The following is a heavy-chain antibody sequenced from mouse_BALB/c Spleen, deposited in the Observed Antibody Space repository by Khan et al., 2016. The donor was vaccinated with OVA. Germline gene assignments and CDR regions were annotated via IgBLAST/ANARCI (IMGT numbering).Heavy chain of an antibody. J-gene: IGHJ2*01. V-gene: IGHV1-76*01. Sequence: VKLKESGAELVRPGASVKLSCKTSGYIFTSYWIHWVKQRSGQGLEWFARIYPGTDNTYYNEKLKDKVTLPADKSSSTVYMQLRSLKSEDSAVYFCAREEALYYFDYWGQGTTLTVSS. CDR3: AREEALYYFDY. CDR2: IYPGTDNT. D-gene: IGHD3-2*02. CDR1: GYIFTSYW.